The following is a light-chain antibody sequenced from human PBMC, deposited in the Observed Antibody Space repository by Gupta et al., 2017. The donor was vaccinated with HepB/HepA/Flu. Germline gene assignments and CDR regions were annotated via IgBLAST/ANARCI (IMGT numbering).Light chain of an antibody. Sequence: EIVMTQSPATLSVSPGERATLSCRASQSVSSNLAWYQQKPGQAPRLLIYGASTRATGIPARFSGSGSGTEFTLTISSLQSEDFAVYYCQQYNNWPQITFGHGTKVEIK. CDR2: GAS. CDR1: QSVSSN. V-gene: IGKV3-15*01. CDR3: QQYNNWPQIT. J-gene: IGKJ3*01.